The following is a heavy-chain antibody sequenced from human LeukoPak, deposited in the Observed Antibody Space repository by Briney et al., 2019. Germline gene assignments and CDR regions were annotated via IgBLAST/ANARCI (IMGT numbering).Heavy chain of an antibody. CDR1: GFTFSDYY. D-gene: IGHD3-10*01. CDR3: ARDSEYYYGSGTFDY. Sequence: PGGSLRLSCAASGFTFSDYYMSWIRQAPGKGLEWVSYISSSGSTIYYADSVKGRFTISRDNAKNSLYLQMNNLRAEDTAVYYCARDSEYYYGSGTFDYWGQGTLVTVSS. V-gene: IGHV3-11*04. CDR2: ISSSGSTI. J-gene: IGHJ4*02.